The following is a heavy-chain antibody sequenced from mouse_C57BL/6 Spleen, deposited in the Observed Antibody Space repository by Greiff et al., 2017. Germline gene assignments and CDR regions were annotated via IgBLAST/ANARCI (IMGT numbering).Heavy chain of an antibody. Sequence: QVQLQQSGPELVKPGASVKLSCKASGYTFTSYDINWVKQRPGQGLEWIGWIYPRDGSTKYNEKFKGKATLTVDTSSSTAYMELHSLTSEYSAVYFCARGSNYFWFAYWGQGTLVTVSA. D-gene: IGHD2-5*01. CDR3: ARGSNYFWFAY. CDR2: IYPRDGST. CDR1: GYTFTSYD. V-gene: IGHV1-85*01. J-gene: IGHJ3*01.